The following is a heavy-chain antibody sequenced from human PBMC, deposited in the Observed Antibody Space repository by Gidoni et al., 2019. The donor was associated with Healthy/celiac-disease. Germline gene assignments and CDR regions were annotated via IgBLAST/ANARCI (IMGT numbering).Heavy chain of an antibody. Sequence: DGLEWIGSIYYSGSTYYNPTRKSRVTISVDTSKNQFSLKLSSVTAADTAVYYCARRRGYSSGWSYFDYWGQGTLVTVSS. V-gene: IGHV4-39*01. CDR3: ARRRGYSSGWSYFDY. J-gene: IGHJ4*02. D-gene: IGHD6-19*01. CDR2: IYYSGST.